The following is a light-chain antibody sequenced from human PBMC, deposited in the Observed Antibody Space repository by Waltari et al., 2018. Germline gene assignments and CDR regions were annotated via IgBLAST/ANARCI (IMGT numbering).Light chain of an antibody. Sequence: ETVITQSPATLSVSPGERVPLSCRASQTIVDNLAWYQQRPGQPPRLLIYAASTRATGVPARFSGGGSGTEFTLTISSLQSEDFAVYYCQQYRHWPLAFGGGTKVEI. CDR3: QQYRHWPLA. J-gene: IGKJ4*01. CDR2: AAS. CDR1: QTIVDN. V-gene: IGKV3-15*01.